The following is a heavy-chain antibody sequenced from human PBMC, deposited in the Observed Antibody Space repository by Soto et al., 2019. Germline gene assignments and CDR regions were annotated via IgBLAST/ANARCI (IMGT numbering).Heavy chain of an antibody. CDR3: ARSVDP. CDR2: MYYSGST. CDR1: GDSIISSNYY. J-gene: IGHJ5*02. Sequence: PSETLSLTCTVSGDSIISSNYYWAWIRQSPGKGLEWIGKMYYSGSTNYNPSLKSRVTISVDTSKNQFSLKLSSVTAADTAVYYCARSVDPWGQGTLVTVSS. V-gene: IGHV4-39*07.